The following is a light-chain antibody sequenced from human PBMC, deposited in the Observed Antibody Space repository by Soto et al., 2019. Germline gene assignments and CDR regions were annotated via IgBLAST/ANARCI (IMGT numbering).Light chain of an antibody. CDR3: CSYAGSSTSRV. CDR1: ISDVGSFVP. CDR2: EVS. V-gene: IGLV2-23*02. Sequence: QSVLTQPASVSGSLGQSITISCRGRISDVGSFVPVSWYQQHPGKAPRLIVYEVSKRPSGVSNRFSGSKSGNTASLTISGLQADDEADYYCCSYAGSSTSRVFGGGTKLTVL. J-gene: IGLJ3*02.